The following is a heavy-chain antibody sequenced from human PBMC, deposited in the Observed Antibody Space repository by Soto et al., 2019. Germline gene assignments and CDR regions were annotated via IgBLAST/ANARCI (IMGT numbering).Heavy chain of an antibody. D-gene: IGHD2-8*01. CDR1: GFTFSSYG. CDR3: AREGMVYAIGGDLGY. Sequence: QVQLVESGGGVVQPGRSLRLSCAASGFTFSSYGMHWVRQAPGKGLEWVAVIWYDGSNKYYADSVKGRFTISRDNSKNTQYLQMNSLRAEDTAVYYCAREGMVYAIGGDLGYWGQGTLVTVSS. CDR2: IWYDGSNK. J-gene: IGHJ4*02. V-gene: IGHV3-33*01.